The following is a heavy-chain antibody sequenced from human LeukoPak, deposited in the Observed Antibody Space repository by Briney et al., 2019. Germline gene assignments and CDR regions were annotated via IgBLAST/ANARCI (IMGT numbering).Heavy chain of an antibody. CDR2: INPNSGGT. CDR1: GYTFTDYF. J-gene: IGHJ4*02. CDR3: ARVRHYYDWGDYFDY. V-gene: IGHV1-2*02. D-gene: IGHD3-22*01. Sequence: ASVKVSCKASGYTFTDYFMHWVRQAPGQGLEWMGWINPNSGGTNYAQKFQGRVTMTRDTSISTAYMELSRLRSDDTAVYYCARVRHYYDWGDYFDYWGQGTLVTVSS.